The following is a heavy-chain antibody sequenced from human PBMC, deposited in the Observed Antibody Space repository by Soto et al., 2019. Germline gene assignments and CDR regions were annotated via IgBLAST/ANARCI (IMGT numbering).Heavy chain of an antibody. CDR2: IYYTGGT. CDR1: GDSISTRSNY. CDR3: AREGPPIRAHNPPEYFQH. J-gene: IGHJ1*01. Sequence: SETQSLTCTVSGDSISTRSNYCAWIRQPPAKRLEWIGSIYYTGGTYYNPSLKSRVTLFLDTSKNQFSLNLNSVTAADTAVYYCAREGPPIRAHNPPEYFQHWGQGTPVTVSS. V-gene: IGHV4-39*02.